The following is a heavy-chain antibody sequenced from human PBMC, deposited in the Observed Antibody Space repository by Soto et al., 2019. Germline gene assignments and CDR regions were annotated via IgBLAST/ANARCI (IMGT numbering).Heavy chain of an antibody. CDR3: AREVSGIQAFDY. V-gene: IGHV4-4*02. Sequence: QVQLQESGPGLVKPSETLSLTCVVSGGSINSSYWWHWVRQPPGKGLEWIGEISHGGSTNFNPALKSRATISVDKSQNHLSLKLDSVTAADTAVYYCAREVSGIQAFDYWGQGTLVTVSS. D-gene: IGHD1-20*01. CDR1: GGSINSSYW. CDR2: ISHGGST. J-gene: IGHJ4*02.